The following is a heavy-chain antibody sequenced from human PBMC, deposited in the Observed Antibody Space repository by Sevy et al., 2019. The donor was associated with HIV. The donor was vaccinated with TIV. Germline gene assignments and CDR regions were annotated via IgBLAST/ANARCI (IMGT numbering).Heavy chain of an antibody. V-gene: IGHV3-30-3*01. CDR3: ARDGGYSIKWYPLY. J-gene: IGHJ4*01. Sequence: GGSLRLSCAASGYAFSSHAMHWVRQAPGKGLEWVAVISYEGTETLYAASVEGRFTISRDNSKNMLSLQINSLRPEDTAVYSCARDGGYSIKWYPLYWGHGTLVTVSS. CDR2: ISYEGTET. D-gene: IGHD6-13*01. CDR1: GYAFSSHA.